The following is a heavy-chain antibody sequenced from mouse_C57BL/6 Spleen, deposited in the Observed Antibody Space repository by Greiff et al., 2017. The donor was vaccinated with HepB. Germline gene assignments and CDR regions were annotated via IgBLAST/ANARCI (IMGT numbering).Heavy chain of an antibody. J-gene: IGHJ2*01. V-gene: IGHV5-6*01. CDR2: ISSGGSYT. Sequence: EVQLVESGGDLVKPGGSLKLSCAASGFTFSSYGMSWVRQTPDKRLEWVATISSGGSYTYYPDSVKGRFNISRDNAKNTLYLQMSSLKSEDTAMYYCARNCYDYDVGYFDYWGQGTTLTVSS. CDR1: GFTFSSYG. D-gene: IGHD2-4*01. CDR3: ARNCYDYDVGYFDY.